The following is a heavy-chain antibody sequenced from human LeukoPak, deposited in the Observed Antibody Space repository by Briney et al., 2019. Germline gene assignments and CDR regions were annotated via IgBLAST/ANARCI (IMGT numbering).Heavy chain of an antibody. V-gene: IGHV4-34*01. J-gene: IGHJ4*02. CDR3: ARAYYGSGSFFDY. Sequence: SETLSLTCAVYGGSFSGYYWSWIRQPPGKGLEWIGEISHSGSTNYNPSLKSRVTISVDTSKNQFSLKLSSVTAADTAVYYCARAYYGSGSFFDYWGQGTLVTVSS. CDR2: ISHSGST. D-gene: IGHD3-10*01. CDR1: GGSFSGYY.